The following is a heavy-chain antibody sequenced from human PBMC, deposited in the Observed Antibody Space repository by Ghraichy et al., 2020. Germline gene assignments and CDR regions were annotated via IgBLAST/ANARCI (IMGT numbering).Heavy chain of an antibody. V-gene: IGHV3-64D*09. CDR3: VRGSAILTGGFYS. CDR2: ITSKGGRT. J-gene: IGHJ4*02. CDR1: GFTFSKFG. Sequence: GGSLRLSCSGSGFTFSKFGMHWVRQAPGKGLEYVSTITSKGGRTHYADAVKGRFTISRDSSKNTVYLQMSSVTTDDTAVYYCVRGSAILTGGFYSWGQGTPVPVSS. D-gene: IGHD3-9*01.